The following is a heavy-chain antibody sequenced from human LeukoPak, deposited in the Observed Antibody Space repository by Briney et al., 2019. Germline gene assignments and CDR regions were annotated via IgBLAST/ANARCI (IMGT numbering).Heavy chain of an antibody. CDR2: VSSGSDYI. V-gene: IGHV3-21*01. D-gene: IGHD6-19*01. CDR3: ARSSGWMDYFDY. Sequence: GGSLRLSCAASGFTFTSYTMNWVRQAPGKGPEWVSSVSSGSDYISYSDSVRGRFTISRDNGKNSLSLQMNSLRAEDTAVYYCARSSGWMDYFDYWGQGALVTVSS. CDR1: GFTFTSYT. J-gene: IGHJ4*02.